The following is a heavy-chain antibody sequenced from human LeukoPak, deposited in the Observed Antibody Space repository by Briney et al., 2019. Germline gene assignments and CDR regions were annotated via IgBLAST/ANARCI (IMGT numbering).Heavy chain of an antibody. CDR1: GYTFTGYY. D-gene: IGHD4-23*01. J-gene: IGHJ6*02. CDR2: INPNSGGT. CDR3: ARVDGDYDGNYYYYYGMDV. V-gene: IGHV1-2*02. Sequence: ASVKVSCKASGYTFTGYYMHWVRQAPGQGLEWMGWINPNSGGTNYAQKFQGRVTMTRDTSISTAYMELSRLRSDDTAVCYCARVDGDYDGNYYYYYGMDVWGQGTTVTVSS.